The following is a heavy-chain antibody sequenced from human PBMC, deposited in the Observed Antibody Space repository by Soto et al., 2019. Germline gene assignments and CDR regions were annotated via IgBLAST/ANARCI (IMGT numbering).Heavy chain of an antibody. CDR2: ISGGGDTT. V-gene: IGHV3-23*01. CDR1: GFTFNNYA. J-gene: IGHJ4*02. D-gene: IGHD3-10*01. CDR3: AKGRGGSGSLTPRVDF. Sequence: EVQLLESGGGLVQPGGSLRLYCAASGFTFNNYAMTCVRQAPGKGLEWVSAISGGGDTTSYADSAKGRFTVSTDGSKNPLYLQMSGRRAEDTALYYCAKGRGGSGSLTPRVDFWGQGTLVTVSS.